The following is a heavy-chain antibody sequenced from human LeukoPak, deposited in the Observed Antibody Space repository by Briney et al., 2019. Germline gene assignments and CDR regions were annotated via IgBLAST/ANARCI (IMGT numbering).Heavy chain of an antibody. CDR3: EPPLQFLQS. V-gene: IGHV3-23*01. Sequence: GGSLSLSCAASGFTFSSYSMNWVRQAPGKGLEWVSTINSSGGSTYYALSVRGRFTISRDNSKNTLYLHMNNLRAEDTAVYYCEPPLQFLQSWGLGTLVIVSS. CDR1: GFTFSSYS. J-gene: IGHJ5*02. CDR2: INSSGGST. D-gene: IGHD3-3*01.